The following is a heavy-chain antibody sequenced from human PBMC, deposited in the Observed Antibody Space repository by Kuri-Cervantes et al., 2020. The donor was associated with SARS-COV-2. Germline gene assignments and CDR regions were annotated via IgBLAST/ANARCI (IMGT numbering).Heavy chain of an antibody. CDR2: INPSGGST. D-gene: IGHD5-18*01. CDR3: ARVRVLDTAMVRGRDYYYYMDV. Sequence: ASVKVSCKASGYTFTSYYMHWVRQAPGQGLEWMGIINPSGGSTSYAQKFQGRVTMTRDTSKNQFSLKLSSVTAADTAVYYCARVRVLDTAMVRGRDYYYYMDVWGKGTTGTVSS. V-gene: IGHV1-46*01. J-gene: IGHJ6*03. CDR1: GYTFTSYY.